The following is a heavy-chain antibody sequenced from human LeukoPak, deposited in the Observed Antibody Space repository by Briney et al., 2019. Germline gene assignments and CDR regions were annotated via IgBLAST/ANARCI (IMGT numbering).Heavy chain of an antibody. CDR1: GYTFTRNA. V-gene: IGHV1-3*04. J-gene: IGHJ4*02. CDR2: IYTHNGDT. D-gene: IGHD2-15*01. Sequence: ASVKVSCTTSGYTFTRNAVHWVRQAPGQRLEWKGYIYTHNGDTKYSQKFQGRVTLTRDTSASTVYVELSSLTSEDTAVYYCGRGGSSGVDYWSQGTLVTVSS. CDR3: GRGGSSGVDY.